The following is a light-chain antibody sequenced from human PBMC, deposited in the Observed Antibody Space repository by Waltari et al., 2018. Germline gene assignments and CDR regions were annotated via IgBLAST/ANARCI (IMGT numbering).Light chain of an antibody. CDR2: GAS. Sequence: DIVMTQSPDSLAVSLGERATINCKSSQSVLYSSNNKNYSAWYQQKPGQPPKLLIYGASTRESGVPDRFSGSGSGTDFPLTISSLQAEDVAVYYCQQYYSTPITFGQGTRLEIK. V-gene: IGKV4-1*01. CDR1: QSVLYSSNNKNY. CDR3: QQYYSTPIT. J-gene: IGKJ5*01.